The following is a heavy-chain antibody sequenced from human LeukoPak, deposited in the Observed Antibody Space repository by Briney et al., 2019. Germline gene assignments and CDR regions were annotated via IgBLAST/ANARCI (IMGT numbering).Heavy chain of an antibody. Sequence: GGSLRLSCVVSGLSFNIAWMSWVRQAPGKGLEWIGRIKSRTDGETTDYAAPVRGRFSISRDDSKDTLYLQMNSLKTEDTAVYYCLTDPSYEANNWGQGTLVTVSS. D-gene: IGHD3-16*01. CDR1: GLSFNIAW. CDR2: IKSRTDGETT. J-gene: IGHJ4*02. V-gene: IGHV3-15*01. CDR3: LTDPSYEANN.